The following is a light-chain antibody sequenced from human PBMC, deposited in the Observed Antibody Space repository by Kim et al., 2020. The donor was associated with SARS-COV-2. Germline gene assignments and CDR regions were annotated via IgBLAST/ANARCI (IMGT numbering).Light chain of an antibody. CDR3: QSWDSSSVI. CDR2: QDN. CDR1: KLGDKY. J-gene: IGLJ2*01. Sequence: SYELTQPPSVSVSPGQTASITCSGDKLGDKYTCWYQQKAGQPPVLVTYQDNKRPSGIPDRFSGSTSGNTATLTISGTQTMDEADYYCQSWDSSSVIFGKGTQLTVL. V-gene: IGLV3-1*01.